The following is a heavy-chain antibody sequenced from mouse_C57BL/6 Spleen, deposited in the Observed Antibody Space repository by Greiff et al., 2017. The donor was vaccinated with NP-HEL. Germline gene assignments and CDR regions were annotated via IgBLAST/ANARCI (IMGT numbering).Heavy chain of an antibody. CDR2: IHPNSGST. Sequence: VQLQQSGAELVKPGASVKLSCKASGYTFTSYWMHWVKQRPGQGLEWIGMIHPNSGSTNYNEKFKSKATLTVDKSSSTAYMQLSSLTSEDSAVYYCARYSYGSSLDYWGQGTTLTVSS. V-gene: IGHV1-64*01. D-gene: IGHD1-1*01. CDR3: ARYSYGSSLDY. J-gene: IGHJ2*01. CDR1: GYTFTSYW.